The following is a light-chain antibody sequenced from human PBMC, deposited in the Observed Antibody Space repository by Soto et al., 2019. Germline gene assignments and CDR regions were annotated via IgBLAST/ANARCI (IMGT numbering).Light chain of an antibody. CDR2: ATS. Sequence: EVVLTQSPVTLSLSPGERATLSCRASQRVSISYLAWYQQKPGQAPRLLIYATSYRATGIPDRFSGSGSGTDFTLTISRLEPEDFALYYCQQYDGTPPWTFGQGTKVDIK. V-gene: IGKV3-20*01. CDR1: QRVSISY. J-gene: IGKJ1*01. CDR3: QQYDGTPPWT.